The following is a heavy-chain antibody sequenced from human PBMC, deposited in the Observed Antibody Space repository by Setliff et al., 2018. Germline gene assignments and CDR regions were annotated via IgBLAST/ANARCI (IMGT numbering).Heavy chain of an antibody. Sequence: GASVKVSCKASGYTFTRYGISWVRQAPGQGLEWMGWISGYNGNTEYAQNLQGRVTMTMDTSTSTAYMELRSLTSDDTAVYYCARVPRLEWLLPTFDSWGQGTLVTVSS. CDR1: GYTFTRYG. J-gene: IGHJ4*02. D-gene: IGHD3-3*01. CDR2: ISGYNGNT. CDR3: ARVPRLEWLLPTFDS. V-gene: IGHV1-18*01.